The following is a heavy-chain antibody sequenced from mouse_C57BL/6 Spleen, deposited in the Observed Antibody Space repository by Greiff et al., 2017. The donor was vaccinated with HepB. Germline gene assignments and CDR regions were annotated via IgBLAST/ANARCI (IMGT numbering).Heavy chain of an antibody. V-gene: IGHV1-82*01. CDR3: AREGGLS. Sequence: VQLQGSGPELVKPGASVKISCKASGYAFSSSWMNWVKQRPGKGLEWIGRIYPGDGDTNYNGKFKGKATLTADKSSSTAYMQHSSLTSEDAAVYFCAREGGLSWGQGTTLTVSS. J-gene: IGHJ2*01. CDR1: GYAFSSSW. CDR2: IYPGDGDT. D-gene: IGHD2-4*01.